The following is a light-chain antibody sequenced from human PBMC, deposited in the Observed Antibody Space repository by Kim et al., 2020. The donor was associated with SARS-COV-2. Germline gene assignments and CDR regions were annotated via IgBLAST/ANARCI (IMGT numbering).Light chain of an antibody. J-gene: IGKJ1*01. CDR1: QDIRSN. CDR2: AAS. Sequence: ASLGDRVTITCRASQDIRSNSAWFQQKPGRAPKSLIYAASSLQSGAPSRFSGGGSGTEFTLTISSLQADDSATYYCHQYNSYPRTFGQGTKVDIK. CDR3: HQYNSYPRT. V-gene: IGKV1-16*01.